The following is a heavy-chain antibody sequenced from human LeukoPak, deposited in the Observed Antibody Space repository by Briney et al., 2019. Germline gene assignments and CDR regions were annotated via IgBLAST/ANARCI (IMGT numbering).Heavy chain of an antibody. J-gene: IGHJ4*02. Sequence: PGGSLRLSCAASGFTFSSCAMHWVRQAPGKGLEWVSGISWNSGSIGYADSVKGRFTISRDNAKNSLYLQMNSLRAEDTALYYCAKDISGYSYGFDYWGQGTLVTVSS. CDR3: AKDISGYSYGFDY. V-gene: IGHV3-9*01. CDR1: GFTFSSCA. CDR2: ISWNSGSI. D-gene: IGHD5-18*01.